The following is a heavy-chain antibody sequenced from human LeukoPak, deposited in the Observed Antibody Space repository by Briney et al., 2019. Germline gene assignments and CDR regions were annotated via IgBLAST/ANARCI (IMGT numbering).Heavy chain of an antibody. CDR3: AREDSSSWSPNFDY. CDR1: GFTFDDYA. Sequence: GRSLRLSCAASGFTFDDYAMHWVRQAPGKGLEWVSDISWNSGSIGYVDSVKGRFTISRDNAKNSLYLQMNSLRAEDTAVYYCAREDSSSWSPNFDYWGQGTLVSVSS. CDR2: ISWNSGSI. D-gene: IGHD6-13*01. J-gene: IGHJ4*02. V-gene: IGHV3-9*01.